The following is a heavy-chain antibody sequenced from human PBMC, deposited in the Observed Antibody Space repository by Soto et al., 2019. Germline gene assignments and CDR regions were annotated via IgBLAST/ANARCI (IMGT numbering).Heavy chain of an antibody. CDR1: GFRFSRSA. CDR3: AKVRINHYNGFDT. V-gene: IGHV3-23*01. CDR2: ISGTGGNT. Sequence: GGSLRLSCVASGFRFSRSAMGWIRQPPGRGLDWVSAISGTGGNTYFADSVEGRFVISRDNSKNTLYQQMNSLRAEDTAVYYCAKVRINHYNGFDTWGQGTTFTVSS. J-gene: IGHJ6*02. D-gene: IGHD2-8*01.